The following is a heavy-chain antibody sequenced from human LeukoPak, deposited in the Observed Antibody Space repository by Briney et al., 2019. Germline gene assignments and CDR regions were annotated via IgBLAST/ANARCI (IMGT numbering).Heavy chain of an antibody. CDR3: AKDLENYGSGSYYFDC. CDR1: GFTFSSYA. D-gene: IGHD3-10*01. CDR2: ISGGGGST. V-gene: IGHV3-23*01. J-gene: IGHJ4*02. Sequence: PGGSLRLSCAASGFTFSSYAMSWVRHAPGKGLEWVSAISGGGGSTYYADSVKGRFTISRDNSKNTLYLQMNSLRAEDTAAYYCAKDLENYGSGSYYFDCWGQGTLVTVSS.